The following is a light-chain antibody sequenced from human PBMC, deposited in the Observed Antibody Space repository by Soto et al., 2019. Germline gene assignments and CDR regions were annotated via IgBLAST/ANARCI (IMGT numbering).Light chain of an antibody. Sequence: EIVMTQSPATLSVSPGERANLSCRASRSVSSNLAWYQQKPGQAPRLLIYGASTRATGMPARFSGSGSGTEFTHTISSLQSEDSAVYYCQQDNNWPAITFGQGTRLEIK. J-gene: IGKJ5*01. CDR1: RSVSSN. CDR3: QQDNNWPAIT. V-gene: IGKV3-15*01. CDR2: GAS.